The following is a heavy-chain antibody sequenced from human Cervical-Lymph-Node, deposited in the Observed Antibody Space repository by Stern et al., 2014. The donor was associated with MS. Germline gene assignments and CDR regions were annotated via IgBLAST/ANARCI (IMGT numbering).Heavy chain of an antibody. CDR3: ARILAATYYGVDV. J-gene: IGHJ6*02. D-gene: IGHD2-15*01. CDR1: GYSFTNYW. CDR2: IYPRDSET. Sequence: VQLVQSGAEEKKPGESLTISCKTSGYSFTNYWIGWVRQTPGKGLEWMGIIYPRDSETRYNPSFQGHVPISADKSTTTAYVQWHSLQASDTAIYYCARILAATYYGVDVWGQGTTVTVSS. V-gene: IGHV5-51*01.